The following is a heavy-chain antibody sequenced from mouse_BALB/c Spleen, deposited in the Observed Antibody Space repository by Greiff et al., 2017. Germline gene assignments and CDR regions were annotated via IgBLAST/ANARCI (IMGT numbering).Heavy chain of an antibody. CDR3: ARAGRSYWYFDV. Sequence: EVQLQQSGAELVKPGASVKLSCTASGFNIKDTYMHWVKQRPEQGLEWIGRIDPANGNTKYDPKFQGKATITADTSSNTAYLQLSSLTSEDTAVYYCARAGRSYWYFDVWGAGTTVTVSS. CDR2: IDPANGNT. V-gene: IGHV14-3*02. D-gene: IGHD3-3*01. J-gene: IGHJ1*01. CDR1: GFNIKDTY.